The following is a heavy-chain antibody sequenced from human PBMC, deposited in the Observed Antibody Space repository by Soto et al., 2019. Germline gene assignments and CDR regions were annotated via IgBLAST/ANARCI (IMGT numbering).Heavy chain of an antibody. CDR2: IGTLSDT. D-gene: IGHD3-10*01. V-gene: IGHV3-13*01. CDR3: ARGRSFSYDSTPPPMFDP. CDR1: GCAFSTFD. J-gene: IGHJ5*02. Sequence: GWSLRLSCAGSGCAFSTFDIHWVRQAPGKGLEWVSGIGTLSDTFYAASVQGRFTISRQNAKNSVYLQMNSLRAGDTAFYYCARGRSFSYDSTPPPMFDPWGQGTLVTVSS.